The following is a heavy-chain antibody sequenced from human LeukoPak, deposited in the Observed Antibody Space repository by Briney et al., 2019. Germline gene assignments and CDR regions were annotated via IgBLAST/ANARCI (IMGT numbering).Heavy chain of an antibody. CDR1: GFTFSSYS. D-gene: IGHD2-2*01. J-gene: IGHJ4*02. V-gene: IGHV3-21*01. CDR3: ARGSWDIVVVPANTLFDY. Sequence: GGSLRLSCAASGFTFSSYSMNWVRQAPGKGLEWVSSISSSSSYIYYADSVKGRFTISRDNAKNSLYLQMNSLRAEDTAVNYCARGSWDIVVVPANTLFDYWGQGTLVTVSS. CDR2: ISSSSSYI.